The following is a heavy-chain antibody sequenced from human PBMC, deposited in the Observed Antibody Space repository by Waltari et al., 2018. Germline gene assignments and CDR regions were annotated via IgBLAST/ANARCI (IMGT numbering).Heavy chain of an antibody. Sequence: EVQLVQSGAEVKKPGESLKISCKGSGYSFTSYWIGWVRQMPGKGLEWMGIIYPGDSDTRYSQSIQGQVTNSADKSISTAYLQWSSLKASDTAMYYCARLRSEDFWKGGHDYWGQGTLVTVSS. CDR1: GYSFTSYW. V-gene: IGHV5-51*03. CDR3: ARLRSEDFWKGGHDY. J-gene: IGHJ4*02. CDR2: IYPGDSDT. D-gene: IGHD3-3*01.